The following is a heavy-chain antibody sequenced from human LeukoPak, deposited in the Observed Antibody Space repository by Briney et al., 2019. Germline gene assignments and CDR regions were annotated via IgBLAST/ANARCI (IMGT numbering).Heavy chain of an antibody. CDR2: ISGSGGST. J-gene: IGHJ4*02. Sequence: GGSLRLSCAASGFTFSSYAMSWVRQAPGKGLEWVSAISGSGGSTYYADSVKGRFTISRDNSKNTLYLQMNSLRAEDTAVYYCAKDLFWKWELSRTTSDYWGQGTLVTVSS. CDR3: AKDLFWKWELSRTTSDY. D-gene: IGHD1-26*01. CDR1: GFTFSSYA. V-gene: IGHV3-23*01.